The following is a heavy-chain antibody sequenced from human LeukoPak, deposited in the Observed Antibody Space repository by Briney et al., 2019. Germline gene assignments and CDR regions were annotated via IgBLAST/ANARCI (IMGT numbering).Heavy chain of an antibody. CDR1: GYTLTELS. V-gene: IGHV1-24*01. CDR2: FDPEDGET. D-gene: IGHD2-2*01. CDR3: ATASVSILCSSTSCRHYYFDY. Sequence: ASVKVSCKVSGYTLTELSMHWVRQAPGKGLEWMGGFDPEDGETIYAQKFQGRVTMTEDTSTDTAYMELSSLRSEDTAVYYCATASVSILCSSTSCRHYYFDYWGQGTLVTVSS. J-gene: IGHJ4*02.